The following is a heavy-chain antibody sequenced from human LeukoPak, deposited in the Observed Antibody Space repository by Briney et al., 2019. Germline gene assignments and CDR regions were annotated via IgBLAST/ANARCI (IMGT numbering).Heavy chain of an antibody. D-gene: IGHD5-12*01. V-gene: IGHV4-30-4*01. J-gene: IGHJ4*02. CDR1: GGSICGTDYY. Sequence: PSETLSLTCSVSGGSICGTDYYWSWIRQPPGKGLEWIGYIHHSGTTSYNPSLKSRITISVDPSMNQFSLKLTSMTAADTAVYYCAGRGYAMAYWGQGTLVTVSS. CDR2: IHHSGTT. CDR3: AGRGYAMAY.